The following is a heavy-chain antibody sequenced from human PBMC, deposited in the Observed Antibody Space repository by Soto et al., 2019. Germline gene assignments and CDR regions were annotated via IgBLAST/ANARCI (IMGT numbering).Heavy chain of an antibody. CDR1: GGSIISGGYS. CDR2: IYHSGST. Sequence: TLSLTCAVSGGSIISGGYSWIWIRQPPGKGLELIGYIYHSGSTYYNPSLKSRVTISVDRSKNQFSLKLSSVTAADTAVYYCARVVPADPGGWFDPWGQGTLVTVSS. CDR3: ARVVPADPGGWFDP. J-gene: IGHJ5*02. V-gene: IGHV4-30-2*01. D-gene: IGHD2-2*01.